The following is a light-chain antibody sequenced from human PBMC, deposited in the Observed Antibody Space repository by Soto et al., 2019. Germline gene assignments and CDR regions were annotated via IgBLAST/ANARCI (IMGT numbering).Light chain of an antibody. Sequence: TQAPRSLSLSPWASGTLSCSAPRCGSSYLAWYQQKPGQAPRLLIYDASSRPTDIPARFSGSGSGTDFTLTISSLESEDFAVYYCQHCSGWPITFGQGTRLEIK. CDR3: QHCSGWPIT. J-gene: IGKJ5*01. V-gene: IGKV3-11*01. CDR2: DAS. CDR1: RCGSSY.